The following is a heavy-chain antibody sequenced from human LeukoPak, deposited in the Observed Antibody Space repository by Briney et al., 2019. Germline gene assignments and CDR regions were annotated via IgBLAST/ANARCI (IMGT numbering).Heavy chain of an antibody. D-gene: IGHD4/OR15-4a*01. J-gene: IGHJ4*02. CDR3: ARRAGAYSHPYDY. CDR2: IKQDGSEK. Sequence: PGGSLRLSCAASGFTFSCYWMSWVRQAPGKGLEWVANIKQDGSEKYYVDSVKGRFTISRDNSKNTLYLQMNSLRAEDTAVYYCARRAGAYSHPYDYWGQGTLVTVSS. CDR1: GFTFSCYW. V-gene: IGHV3-7*03.